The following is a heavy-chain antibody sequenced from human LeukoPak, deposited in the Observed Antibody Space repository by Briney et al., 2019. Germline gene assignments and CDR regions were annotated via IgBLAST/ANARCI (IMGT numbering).Heavy chain of an antibody. V-gene: IGHV4-34*01. D-gene: IGHD3-22*01. Sequence: SETLSLTCAVYGGSFSGYYWSWIRQPPGKGLEWIGEINHSGSTNYNPSLKSRVTISVDTSKNQFSLKLSSVTAADTAMYYCASEYYYDSSGYSRHAFDIWGHGTMVTVSS. CDR1: GGSFSGYY. J-gene: IGHJ3*02. CDR2: INHSGST. CDR3: ASEYYYDSSGYSRHAFDI.